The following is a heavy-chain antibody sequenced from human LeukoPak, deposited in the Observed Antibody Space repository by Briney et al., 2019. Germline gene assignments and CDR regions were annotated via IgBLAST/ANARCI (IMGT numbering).Heavy chain of an antibody. V-gene: IGHV3-49*03. CDR3: SRGRRSPDS. J-gene: IGHJ5*01. CDR1: GFTFGDYA. CDR2: IRSKAYGGTT. D-gene: IGHD5-24*01. Sequence: GGSLRLSCTTSGFTFGDYAMSWFRQAPGKGLEWEGFIRSKAYGGTTEYAASLKGRITISRDDYKTIAYLQMSSLKTEDTAVYYCSRGRRSPDSWGQGTLVAVSS.